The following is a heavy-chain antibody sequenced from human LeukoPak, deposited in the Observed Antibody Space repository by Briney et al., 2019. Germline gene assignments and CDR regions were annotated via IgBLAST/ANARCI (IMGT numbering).Heavy chain of an antibody. CDR3: ARMAYYDSSGYFED. CDR1: GFTFSSYA. V-gene: IGHV3-53*01. D-gene: IGHD3-22*01. CDR2: IYSGGST. Sequence: GGSLRLSCAASGFTFSSYAMSWVRQAPGKGLEWVSVIYSGGSTYYADSVKGRFTISRDNSKNTLYLQMNSLRAEDTAVYYCARMAYYDSSGYFEDWGQGTLVTVSS. J-gene: IGHJ4*02.